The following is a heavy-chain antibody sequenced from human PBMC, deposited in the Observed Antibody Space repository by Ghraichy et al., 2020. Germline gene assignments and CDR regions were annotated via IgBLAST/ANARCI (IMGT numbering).Heavy chain of an antibody. V-gene: IGHV3-23*01. D-gene: IGHD6-19*01. CDR3: AKVVGYTSGWFDY. Sequence: GGSLRLSCAASGFRFSNFAMSWVRQAPGKGLESVSTIIGSGGKTIYVDSVKGRFTISRDNSRNTLYLQMNSLRGEDTALYYCAKVVGYTSGWFDYWGQGTLVTVSS. CDR1: GFRFSNFA. J-gene: IGHJ5*01. CDR2: IIGSGGKT.